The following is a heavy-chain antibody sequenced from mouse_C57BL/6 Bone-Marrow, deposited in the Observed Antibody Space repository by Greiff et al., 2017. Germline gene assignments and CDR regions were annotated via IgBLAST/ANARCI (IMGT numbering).Heavy chain of an antibody. CDR2: ISDGGSYT. J-gene: IGHJ3*01. V-gene: IGHV5-4*01. D-gene: IGHD1-1*01. CDR3: ARDRVITTVVATPAWFAY. Sequence: EVKVEESGGGLVKPGGSLKLSCAASGFTFSSYAMSWVRQTPEERLEWVATISDGGSYTYYPDNVKGRFTISRDNAKNNLYLQMSHLKSEDTAMYYCARDRVITTVVATPAWFAYWGQGTLVTVSA. CDR1: GFTFSSYA.